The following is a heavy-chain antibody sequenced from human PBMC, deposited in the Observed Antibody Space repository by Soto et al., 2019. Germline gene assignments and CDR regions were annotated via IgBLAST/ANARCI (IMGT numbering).Heavy chain of an antibody. V-gene: IGHV2-5*02. CDR2: IYWDDDK. Sequence: QITLKESGPTLVKPTQTLTLTCTFSGFSLSTSGVGVGWIRQPPGKALEWLALIYWDDDKRYSPSLKSRLTIPKDTSKNQVVLTMTNMDPVDTATYYCAHSYFSSTSCYLYYFDYWGQGTLVTVSS. CDR1: GFSLSTSGVG. D-gene: IGHD2-2*01. J-gene: IGHJ4*02. CDR3: AHSYFSSTSCYLYYFDY.